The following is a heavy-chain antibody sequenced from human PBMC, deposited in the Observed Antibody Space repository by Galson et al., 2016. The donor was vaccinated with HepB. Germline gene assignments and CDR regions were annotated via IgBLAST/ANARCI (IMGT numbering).Heavy chain of an antibody. V-gene: IGHV3-23*01. CDR2: ISGSGGTT. D-gene: IGHD3-16*01. CDR3: ARRLWGGVDV. CDR1: GFTFSNYA. Sequence: SLRLSCAASGFTFSNYAMSWVRQAPGKGLECVSAISGSGGTTFYADSVKGRFAISRDNSKNTVYLQVNSLRAEDTAVFYCARRLWGGVDVWGRGTTVTVSS. J-gene: IGHJ6*02.